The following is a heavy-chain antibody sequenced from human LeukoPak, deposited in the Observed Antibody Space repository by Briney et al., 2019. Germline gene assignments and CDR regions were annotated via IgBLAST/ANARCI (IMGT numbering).Heavy chain of an antibody. Sequence: SETLSLTCTVSGGSTSSYYWSWIRQPPGKGLEWIGYIYYSGSTNYNPSLKSRVTISVDTSKNQFSLKLSSVTAADTAVYYCARPSGSYGYFDYWGQGTLVTVSS. CDR1: GGSTSSYY. D-gene: IGHD1-26*01. J-gene: IGHJ4*02. CDR3: ARPSGSYGYFDY. V-gene: IGHV4-59*01. CDR2: IYYSGST.